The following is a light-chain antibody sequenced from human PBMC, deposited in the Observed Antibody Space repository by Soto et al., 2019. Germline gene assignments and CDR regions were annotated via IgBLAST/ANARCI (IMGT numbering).Light chain of an antibody. V-gene: IGKV3-20*01. Sequence: IGLTQSPGTLSLSPGERATLSCRASQSVSSSYLAWYQQKPGQAPRLLIYGASSRATGIPDRFSGSGSGTDFTLTISRLEPEDFAVYYCQQYGSSPEWTFGQGTKVDI. CDR1: QSVSSSY. CDR3: QQYGSSPEWT. J-gene: IGKJ1*01. CDR2: GAS.